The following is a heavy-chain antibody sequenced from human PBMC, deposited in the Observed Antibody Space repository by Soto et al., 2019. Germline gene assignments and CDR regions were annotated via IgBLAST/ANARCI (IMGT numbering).Heavy chain of an antibody. CDR1: GGSFSGYY. J-gene: IGHJ4*02. V-gene: IGHV4-34*01. D-gene: IGHD3-10*01. CDR2: INHSGST. Sequence: QVQLQQWGAGLLKPSETLSLTCAVYGGSFSGYYWSWIRQPPGKGLEWIGEINHSGSTNYNPSLKSRVTISVDTSKNQFSLKLSAVTAADTAVYYCARPAYYGSVSYNYWGQGTLVTVSS. CDR3: ARPAYYGSVSYNY.